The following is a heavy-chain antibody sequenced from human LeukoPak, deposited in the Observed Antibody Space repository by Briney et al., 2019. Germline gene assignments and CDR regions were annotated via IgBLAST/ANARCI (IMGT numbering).Heavy chain of an antibody. D-gene: IGHD5-12*01. CDR1: GFTFDDYA. CDR3: AINGGGDSGYGNFDY. Sequence: PGRSLRLSCAVSGFTFDDYAMHWVRQVPGKGLEWVSGINWHSDSIGYADSVKGRFTTSRDNAKNSLYLQMNSLRAEDTAFYYCAINGGGDSGYGNFDYWGQGTLVTVSS. V-gene: IGHV3-9*01. J-gene: IGHJ4*02. CDR2: INWHSDSI.